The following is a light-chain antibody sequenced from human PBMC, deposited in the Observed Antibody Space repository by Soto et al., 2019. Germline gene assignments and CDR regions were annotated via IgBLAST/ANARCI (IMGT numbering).Light chain of an antibody. J-gene: IGKJ4*01. V-gene: IGKV3-20*01. CDR2: GAS. Sequence: EIVLTQSPGTLPLSPGERATLSCRASQSVSSSCLAWYQQKPGQAPRLLIYGASSRATGIPDRFSGSGSGTDFTLTISRLEPEDFAVYYCQQYGSSPPLTFGGGTKVDIK. CDR3: QQYGSSPPLT. CDR1: QSVSSSC.